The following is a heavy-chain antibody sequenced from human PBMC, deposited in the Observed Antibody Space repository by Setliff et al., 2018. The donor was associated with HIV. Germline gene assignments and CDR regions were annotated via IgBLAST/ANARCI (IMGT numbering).Heavy chain of an antibody. J-gene: IGHJ6*03. Sequence: SETLSLTCAVYGGSFSDTFWTWIRQPPGKGLEWIGDIVHTGTTNYNPSLKNRVAISVDASEKQFSLRLTSVAAADTAVYYCARGRCSGGTCSGRYSYLHIDVWGKGTTVTVSS. CDR2: IVHTGTT. D-gene: IGHD2-15*01. V-gene: IGHV4-34*12. CDR3: ARGRCSGGTCSGRYSYLHIDV. CDR1: GGSFSDTF.